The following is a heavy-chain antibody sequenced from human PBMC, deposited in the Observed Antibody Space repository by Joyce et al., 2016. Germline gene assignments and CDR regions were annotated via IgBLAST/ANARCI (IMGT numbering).Heavy chain of an antibody. CDR2: NKSKFDGGTI. V-gene: IGHV3-15*01. CDR3: TTRGGRWDLPYY. Sequence: EVHLVESGGGLVKPGGSLRLSCAASGFTFSSAWMSWVRQAPGKGLEWVGRNKSKFDGGTIVDAAPVKGRFTISRDDSKNMLYLQMNSLKTEDTAVYYCTTRGGRWDLPYYWGQGTLVTVSS. CDR1: GFTFSSAW. D-gene: IGHD1-26*01. J-gene: IGHJ4*02.